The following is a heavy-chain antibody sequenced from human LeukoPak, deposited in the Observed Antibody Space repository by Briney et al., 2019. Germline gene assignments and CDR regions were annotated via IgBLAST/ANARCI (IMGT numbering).Heavy chain of an antibody. CDR2: IYWDDDK. CDR3: AHSAQYYDILNFDY. Sequence: SGPTLVKPTQALTLTCTFSGFSLSTSGVGVGRIRQPPGKALEWLALIYWDDDKRYSPSLKSRLTITKDTSKNQVVLTMTNMDPVDTATYYCAHSAQYYDILNFDYWGQGTLVTVSS. J-gene: IGHJ4*02. D-gene: IGHD3-9*01. V-gene: IGHV2-5*02. CDR1: GFSLSTSGVG.